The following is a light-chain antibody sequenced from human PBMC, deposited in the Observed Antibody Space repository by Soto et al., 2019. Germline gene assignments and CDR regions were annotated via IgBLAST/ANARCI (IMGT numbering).Light chain of an antibody. V-gene: IGLV2-14*03. J-gene: IGLJ3*02. CDR1: SSDVGGSNY. CDR2: DVN. CDR3: SSYTSTRGV. Sequence: QSALTQPASVSGSPGQSITISCTGTSSDVGGSNYVSWYQQHPGRAPKLLLYDVNIRPSGVSNRFSGSKSGNTASLTISGLQAEDEADYHCSSYTSTRGVFGGGTKLTVL.